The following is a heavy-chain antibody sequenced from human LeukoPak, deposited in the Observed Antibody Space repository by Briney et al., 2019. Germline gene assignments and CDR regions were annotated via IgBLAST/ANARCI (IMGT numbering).Heavy chain of an antibody. D-gene: IGHD5-12*01. V-gene: IGHV3-23*01. CDR2: IYGSGLDT. J-gene: IGHJ4*02. Sequence: GGSLRLSCAASGFTFNNYAMSWVRQAPGKGLEWVSGIYGSGLDTYYADSVKGRFTISRDNSKSTLYLQMNSLRAEDTAVYYCAITLGMTATHPAYWGQGTLVTVSS. CDR1: GFTFNNYA. CDR3: AITLGMTATHPAY.